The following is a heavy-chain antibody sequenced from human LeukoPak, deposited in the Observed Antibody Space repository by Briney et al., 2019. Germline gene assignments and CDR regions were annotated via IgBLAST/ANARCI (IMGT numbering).Heavy chain of an antibody. Sequence: SETLSLTCTVSGDSISSSYRGWIRQPAGKGLEWIGRIHTSGSTYYSPSLKSRVTMSVDTSTIQFSLKLSSVTAADTAMYYCARVRLGRGLDYWGQGTLVTVSS. V-gene: IGHV4-4*07. CDR3: ARVRLGRGLDY. D-gene: IGHD6-19*01. J-gene: IGHJ4*02. CDR2: IHTSGST. CDR1: GDSISSSY.